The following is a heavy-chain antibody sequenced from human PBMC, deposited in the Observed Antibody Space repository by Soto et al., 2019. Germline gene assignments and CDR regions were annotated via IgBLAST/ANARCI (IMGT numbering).Heavy chain of an antibody. CDR2: IWYDGSNK. Sequence: PGGSVRLSCAASGFTFSSYGMHWVRQAPGKGLEWVAVIWYDGSNKYYADSVKGRFTISRDNSKNTLYLQMNSLRAEDTAVYYCARALFHMDVWGQGTTVTVSS. CDR1: GFTFSSYG. CDR3: ARALFHMDV. D-gene: IGHD2-21*01. J-gene: IGHJ6*02. V-gene: IGHV3-33*01.